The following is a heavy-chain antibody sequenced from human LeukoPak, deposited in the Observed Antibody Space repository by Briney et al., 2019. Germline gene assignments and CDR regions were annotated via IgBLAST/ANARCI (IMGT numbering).Heavy chain of an antibody. CDR3: ARDRTYDFWSGRGWFDP. D-gene: IGHD3-3*01. Sequence: SVKVSCKASGGTFSSYAIKWVRQAPGRGLEWMGGIIPIFGTANYAQKFQGRVTITADESTSTAYMELSSLRYEDTAVYYCARDRTYDFWSGRGWFDPWGQGTLVTVSS. V-gene: IGHV1-69*01. CDR1: GGTFSSYA. J-gene: IGHJ5*02. CDR2: IIPIFGTA.